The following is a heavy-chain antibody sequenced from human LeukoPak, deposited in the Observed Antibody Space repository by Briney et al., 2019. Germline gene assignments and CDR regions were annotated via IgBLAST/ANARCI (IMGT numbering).Heavy chain of an antibody. CDR1: GFTFSSYW. J-gene: IGHJ4*02. Sequence: PGGSLRLSCAASGFTFSSYWMHWVRQAPGKGLVWVSRINSDGSSTSYADSVKGRFTISRDNAKNTLYLQMNSLKTEDTAVYYCATDRTILYYDSSGYYFDHWGQGTLVTVSS. CDR3: ATDRTILYYDSSGYYFDH. V-gene: IGHV3-74*01. CDR2: INSDGSST. D-gene: IGHD3-22*01.